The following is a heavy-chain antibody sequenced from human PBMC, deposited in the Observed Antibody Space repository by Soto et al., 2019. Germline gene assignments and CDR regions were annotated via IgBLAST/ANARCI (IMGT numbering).Heavy chain of an antibody. CDR1: GDSVSSNSAA. CDR3: AREGSGWYVNYYYYGMDV. Sequence: SETLSLTCAISGDSVSSNSAAWNWIRQSPSRGLEWLGRTYYRSKWYNDYAVSVKSRITINPDTSKNQFSLQLNSVTPEDTAVYYCAREGSGWYVNYYYYGMDVWGQGTTVTVSS. D-gene: IGHD6-19*01. J-gene: IGHJ6*02. V-gene: IGHV6-1*01. CDR2: TYYRSKWYN.